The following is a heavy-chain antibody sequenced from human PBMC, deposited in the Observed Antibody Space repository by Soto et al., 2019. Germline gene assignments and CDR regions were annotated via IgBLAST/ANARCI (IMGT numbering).Heavy chain of an antibody. D-gene: IGHD3-3*01. CDR2: IYHSGST. CDR1: GYSISSGYY. J-gene: IGHJ6*02. V-gene: IGHV4-38-2*02. Sequence: PSETLSLTCAVSGYSISSGYYWGWIRQPPGKGLEWIGSIYHSGSTYYNPSLKSRVTISVDTSKNQFSLKLSSVTAADTAVYYCARELGSGHYYYYGMDVWGQGTTVTVSS. CDR3: ARELGSGHYYYYGMDV.